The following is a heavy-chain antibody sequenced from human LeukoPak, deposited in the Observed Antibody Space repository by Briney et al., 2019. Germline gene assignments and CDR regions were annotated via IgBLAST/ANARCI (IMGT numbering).Heavy chain of an antibody. D-gene: IGHD3-22*01. CDR3: ARLGLTYYYDSSGYYEHPNWFDP. CDR1: GGSISSYH. J-gene: IGHJ5*02. Sequence: PAETLSLTCTVSGGSISSYHWSWIRQPAGKGLEWIGRIHTSGSTNYNPSLKRRVPMSVDTSKNQFSLKLSSVTAADTAVYYCARLGLTYYYDSSGYYEHPNWFDPWGQGTLVTVSS. V-gene: IGHV4-4*07. CDR2: IHTSGST.